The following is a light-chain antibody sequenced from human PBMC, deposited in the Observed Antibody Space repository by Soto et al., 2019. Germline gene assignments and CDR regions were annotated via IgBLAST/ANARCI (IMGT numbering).Light chain of an antibody. CDR3: QQFGSYPLT. CDR2: DAS. Sequence: EFVLTQSPGTLSLSPGERATLSCRASQTVRNNYLAWYQQKPGQAPRLLIYDASSRATGIPDRFSGGGSGIDITLTISRLEPEDFAVYYCQQFGSYPLTFGGGTKVEIK. CDR1: QTVRNNY. J-gene: IGKJ4*01. V-gene: IGKV3-20*01.